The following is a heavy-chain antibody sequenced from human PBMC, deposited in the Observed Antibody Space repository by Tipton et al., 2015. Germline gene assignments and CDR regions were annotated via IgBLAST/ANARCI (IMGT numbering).Heavy chain of an antibody. CDR1: GGTFSSYA. Sequence: QLGQSGAEVKKPGSSVKVSCKASGGTFSSYAVSWVRQAPGQGLEWMGMIIPLFGTPNYAQNFQGRVTITADESRSTAYMELSSLRSDDTAVYYCAGADSNNFYYGMDVWGQGTTVTVSS. CDR2: IIPLFGTP. CDR3: AGADSNNFYYGMDV. J-gene: IGHJ6*02. D-gene: IGHD4-11*01. V-gene: IGHV1-69*18.